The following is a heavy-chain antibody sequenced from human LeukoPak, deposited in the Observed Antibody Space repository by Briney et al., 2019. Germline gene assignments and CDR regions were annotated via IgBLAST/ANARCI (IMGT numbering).Heavy chain of an antibody. CDR1: GYSFTSYW. V-gene: IGHV5-10-1*01. Sequence: GESLKISCKGSGYSFTSYWISWVRQMPGKGLEWMGRIDPSDSYTNYSPSFQGHVTISADKSISTAYLQWSSLKASDTAIYYCARHYGSGSYYESWFDPWGQGTLVTVSS. CDR3: ARHYGSGSYYESWFDP. J-gene: IGHJ5*02. CDR2: IDPSDSYT. D-gene: IGHD3-10*01.